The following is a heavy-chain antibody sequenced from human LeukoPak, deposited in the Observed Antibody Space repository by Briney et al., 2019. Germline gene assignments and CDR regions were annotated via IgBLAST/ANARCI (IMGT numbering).Heavy chain of an antibody. CDR2: IRQDGSEK. CDR3: ARWRYSGYEGFDY. J-gene: IGHJ4*02. Sequence: PGGSLRLSCAASGFTFSDYWMSWVRQAPGKGLEWVANIRQDGSEKYYVDSVKGRFTISRDNAKNSLYLQMNSLRAEDTAVYYCARWRYSGYEGFDYWGQGTLVTVSS. V-gene: IGHV3-7*03. CDR1: GFTFSDYW. D-gene: IGHD5-12*01.